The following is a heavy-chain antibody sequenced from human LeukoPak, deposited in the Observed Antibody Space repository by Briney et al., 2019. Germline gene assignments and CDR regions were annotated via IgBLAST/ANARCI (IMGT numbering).Heavy chain of an antibody. D-gene: IGHD4-17*01. CDR3: AKAGMTTVTTHAFDI. CDR2: INSSSSYT. CDR1: GFTFSSYS. V-gene: IGHV3-21*01. J-gene: IGHJ3*02. Sequence: PGGSLRLSCAASGFTFSSYSMNWVRQAPGKGLEWVSSINSSSSYTYYADSVKGRFTISRDNAKNSLYLQMNSLRAEDTAVYYCAKAGMTTVTTHAFDIWGQGTMVTVSS.